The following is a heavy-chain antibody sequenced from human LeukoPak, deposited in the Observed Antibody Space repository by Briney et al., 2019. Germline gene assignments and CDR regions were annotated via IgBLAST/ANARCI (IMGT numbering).Heavy chain of an antibody. CDR3: ARPGIAVAGEFFDY. D-gene: IGHD6-19*01. CDR1: GFTFSSYS. V-gene: IGHV3-21*01. CDR2: IRSSSSYI. Sequence: TAGGSLRRSCAASGFTFSSYSMNWVRQAPGKGLEWVSFIRSSSSYIYYADSVKGRFTISRDNAKNSLYLQMNSLRAEDTAVYYCARPGIAVAGEFFDYWGQGTLVTVSS. J-gene: IGHJ4*02.